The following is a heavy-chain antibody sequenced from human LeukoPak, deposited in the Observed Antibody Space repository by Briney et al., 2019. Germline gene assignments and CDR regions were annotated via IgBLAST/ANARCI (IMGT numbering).Heavy chain of an antibody. CDR3: ARGDSSGDFDY. Sequence: ASVKVSCKASGYTLTSYYMHWVRQAPGQGLEWMGIINPSGGSTSYAQKFQGRVTMTRDTSTSTVYMELSSLRSEDTAVYYGARGDSSGDFDYWGQGTLVTVSS. D-gene: IGHD3-22*01. V-gene: IGHV1-46*01. J-gene: IGHJ4*02. CDR2: INPSGGST. CDR1: GYTLTSYY.